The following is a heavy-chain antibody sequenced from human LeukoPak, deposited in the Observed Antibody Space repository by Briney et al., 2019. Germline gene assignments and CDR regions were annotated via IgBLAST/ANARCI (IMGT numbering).Heavy chain of an antibody. CDR2: INPAGSAK. CDR1: GFTFSSYW. CDR3: GRPHYGTSGYLLPFDY. V-gene: IGHV3-7*01. D-gene: IGHD3-22*01. J-gene: IGHJ4*02. Sequence: GSLRLSCEASGFTFSSYWMNWVRQAPGKGLEWVANINPAGSAKYYVDSMKGRFTISRDNAKNSLYLQMNSLRAEDTAVYFCGRPHYGTSGYLLPFDYWGQRTPVTVSS.